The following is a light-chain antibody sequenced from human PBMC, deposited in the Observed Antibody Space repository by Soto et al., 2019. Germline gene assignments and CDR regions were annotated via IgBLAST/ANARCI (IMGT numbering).Light chain of an antibody. J-gene: IGKJ1*01. Sequence: DIQMTQSPSTLSASVGDRVTITCRASQAISRCLAWYQQKPGKAPKLLIYDASSVQTGVPSRFSGRGSGTEFTLTISSLQPDDFATFYCQQYSTYSPTFGQGTKV. CDR3: QQYSTYSPT. CDR1: QAISRC. CDR2: DAS. V-gene: IGKV1-5*01.